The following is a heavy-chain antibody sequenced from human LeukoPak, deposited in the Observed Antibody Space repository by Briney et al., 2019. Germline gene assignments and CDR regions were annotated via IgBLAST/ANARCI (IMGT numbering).Heavy chain of an antibody. V-gene: IGHV3-33*01. D-gene: IGHD3-10*01. CDR1: GFXFSIYG. CDR2: IWNDGSNK. J-gene: IGHJ4*02. Sequence: PGGSLRLSCAASGFXFSIYGIHWVRQAPGKGLEWVAVIWNDGSNKYYADSVKGRFTISRDNSKNTLYLQMNSLRAEDTAVYSCARASGPFDYWGQGTLVTVSS. CDR3: ARASGPFDY.